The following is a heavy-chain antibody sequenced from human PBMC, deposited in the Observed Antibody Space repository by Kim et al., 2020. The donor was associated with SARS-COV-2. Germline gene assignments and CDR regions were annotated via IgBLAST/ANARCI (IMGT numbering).Heavy chain of an antibody. D-gene: IGHD5-12*01. CDR2: IYSDGST. CDR1: GFSVSTNY. CDR3: ARVARGDGYNYDN. V-gene: IGHV3-66*01. Sequence: GGSLRLSCAASGFSVSTNYMSWVRQAPGKGLEWVSVIYSDGSTYYADSVKDRFTISRDSSKNTLYLQMNSLRAEDTAVYYCARVARGDGYNYDNWGQGT. J-gene: IGHJ4*02.